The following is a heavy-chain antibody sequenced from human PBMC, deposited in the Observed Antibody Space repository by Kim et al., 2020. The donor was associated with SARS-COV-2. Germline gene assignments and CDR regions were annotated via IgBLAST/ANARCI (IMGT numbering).Heavy chain of an antibody. D-gene: IGHD3-10*01. CDR3: AKHAPGGYIDL. J-gene: IGHJ2*01. CDR2: ITDSGGST. Sequence: GGSLRLSCAASGFTFSSYAMSWVRQAPGKGLEWVSTITDSGGSTYYAYSVKGRFTISRDNSKNTLYLQMNSLRAEDTALYYCAKHAPGGYIDLWGRGTLVTVSS. V-gene: IGHV3-23*01. CDR1: GFTFSSYA.